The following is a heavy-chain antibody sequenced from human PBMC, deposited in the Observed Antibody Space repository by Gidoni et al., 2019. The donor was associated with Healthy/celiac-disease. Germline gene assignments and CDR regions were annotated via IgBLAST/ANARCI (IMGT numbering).Heavy chain of an antibody. CDR1: GFTFRSYG. D-gene: IGHD3-3*01. CDR3: AKFPPSHYDVWSGYSTRDAFDI. J-gene: IGHJ3*02. V-gene: IGHV3-30*18. CDR2: ISYDGSNK. Sequence: QVQLLESGGGVVQPGRSLRLSCAASGFTFRSYGMPWVRQAPGKGLEWVAVISYDGSNKYYADSVKGRFTISRDNSKNTLYLQMNSLRAEDTAVYYCAKFPPSHYDVWSGYSTRDAFDIWGQGTMVTVSS.